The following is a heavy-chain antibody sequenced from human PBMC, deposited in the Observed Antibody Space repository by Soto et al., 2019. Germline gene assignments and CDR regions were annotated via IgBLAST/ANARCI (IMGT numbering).Heavy chain of an antibody. CDR1: GFTFSSYA. Sequence: GGSLRLSCAASGFTFSSYAMSWVRQAPGKGLEWVSAISGSGGSTYYADSVKGRFTISRDNSKNTLYLQMNSLRAEDTAVYYCAKGGIPPYYDMLTGSQYYFDYWGQGTLVTVSS. J-gene: IGHJ4*02. CDR2: ISGSGGST. D-gene: IGHD3-9*01. V-gene: IGHV3-23*01. CDR3: AKGGIPPYYDMLTGSQYYFDY.